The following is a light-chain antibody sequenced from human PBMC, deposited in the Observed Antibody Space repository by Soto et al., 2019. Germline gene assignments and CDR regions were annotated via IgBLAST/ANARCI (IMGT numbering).Light chain of an antibody. CDR1: QSVSSTY. CDR2: GAS. Sequence: EIVLTQSPGTLSLSPGERATLSCRASQSVSSTYLAWYQQKPGQAPRLLIYGASSRPTGIPDRFSGSGSGTDFTLPISRLEPEDFAVYYCQRYDISPFPFGQGTKLEIK. V-gene: IGKV3-20*01. J-gene: IGKJ2*01. CDR3: QRYDISPFP.